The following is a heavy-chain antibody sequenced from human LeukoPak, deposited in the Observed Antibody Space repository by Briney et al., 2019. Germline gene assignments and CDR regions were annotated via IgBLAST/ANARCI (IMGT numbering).Heavy chain of an antibody. D-gene: IGHD5-18*01. CDR2: ISGSGDST. CDR1: GFTFSSYA. V-gene: IGHV3-23*01. CDR3: ARNGGYTSSYQYSFDY. Sequence: PGGSLRLPCAASGFTFSSYAMNWVRQAPGKGLEWVSGISGSGDSTYSADSVKGRFTISRDTYENTLYPQMNSLRAEDTAVYYCARNGGYTSSYQYSFDYWGQGTLVTVSS. J-gene: IGHJ4*02.